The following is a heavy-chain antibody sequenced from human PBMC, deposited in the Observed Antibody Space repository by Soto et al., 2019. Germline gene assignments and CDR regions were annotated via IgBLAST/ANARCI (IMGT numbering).Heavy chain of an antibody. J-gene: IGHJ5*02. CDR2: ISYDGSNK. D-gene: IGHD1-26*01. Sequence: GGSLRLSCAASGFTFSSYAMHWVRQAPGKGLEWVAVISYDGSNKYYADSVKGRFTISRDNSKNTLYLQMNSLRAEDTAVYYCARDQGLLPFDPWGQGTLVTVSS. CDR3: ARDQGLLPFDP. CDR1: GFTFSSYA. V-gene: IGHV3-30-3*01.